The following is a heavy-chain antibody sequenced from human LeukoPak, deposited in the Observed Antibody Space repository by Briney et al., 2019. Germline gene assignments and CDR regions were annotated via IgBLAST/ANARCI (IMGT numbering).Heavy chain of an antibody. CDR2: INAGNGNT. V-gene: IGHV1-3*01. Sequence: ASVKVSCKASGYTFTSYAMHWVRQAPGQRLEWMGWINAGNGNTKYSQKFQGRVTITRDTSVSTAYMELSSLRSEDTAVYYCARVRQLPNWFDPWGQGTLVTVSS. D-gene: IGHD6-6*01. CDR3: ARVRQLPNWFDP. CDR1: GYTFTSYA. J-gene: IGHJ5*02.